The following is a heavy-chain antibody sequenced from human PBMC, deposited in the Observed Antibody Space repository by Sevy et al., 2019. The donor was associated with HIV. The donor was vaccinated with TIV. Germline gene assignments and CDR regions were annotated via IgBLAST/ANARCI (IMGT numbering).Heavy chain of an antibody. CDR2: IFFSGTT. CDR1: GGSISSGGYY. Sequence: TLSLTCTVSGGSISSGGYYWSWIRQHPGKGLEWIGHIFFSGTTHYNPSLKSRVTISVDTSQSQFSLKLTSVTAADTAVYYCARGQLAPYFDYWGQGTLVTVSS. D-gene: IGHD6-6*01. V-gene: IGHV4-31*03. CDR3: ARGQLAPYFDY. J-gene: IGHJ4*02.